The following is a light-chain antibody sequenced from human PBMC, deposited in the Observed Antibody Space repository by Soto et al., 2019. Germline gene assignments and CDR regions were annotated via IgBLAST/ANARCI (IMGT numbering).Light chain of an antibody. J-gene: IGKJ5*01. CDR3: QQYNNWPPT. V-gene: IGKV3-15*01. CDR1: QSVSSN. CDR2: GAS. Sequence: EIVMTQSPATLSVSPGVRATLSCRASQSVSSNLAWYQQKPGQAPRLLIYGASTRATGIPARFSGSRSGTEFTLTISSLQSEDFAVYYCQQYNNWPPTFGQGTRLEIK.